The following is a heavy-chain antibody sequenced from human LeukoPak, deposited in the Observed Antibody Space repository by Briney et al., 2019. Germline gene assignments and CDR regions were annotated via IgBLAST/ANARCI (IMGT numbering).Heavy chain of an antibody. V-gene: IGHV4-38-2*02. CDR1: GYSISSGYY. CDR2: IYHSGST. Sequence: SETLSLTCTVSGYSISSGYYWGWIRQPPGKGLEWIGSIYHSGSTYYNPSLKSRVTISVDTSKNQFSLKLSSVTAADTAVYFCARIYAGGSFFDYWGQGTLVTVSS. D-gene: IGHD3-10*01. J-gene: IGHJ4*02. CDR3: ARIYAGGSFFDY.